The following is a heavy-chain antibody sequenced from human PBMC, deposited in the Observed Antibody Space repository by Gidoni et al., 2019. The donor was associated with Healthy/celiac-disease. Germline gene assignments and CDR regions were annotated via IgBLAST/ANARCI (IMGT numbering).Heavy chain of an antibody. CDR2: INPNNGGT. V-gene: IGHV1-2*02. CDR1: GYTFTGYY. J-gene: IGHJ5*02. D-gene: IGHD3-16*02. Sequence: QVQLVQSGAEVKKSGASVKVSCKASGYTFTGYYMHWVRQDPGQGLEWMGWINPNNGGTKYAQKFQGRVTVTRDTSSSTAYMELSRLRSDDTAVYYCARAHVNYGLGGVIVDNWFDPWGQGTLVTVSS. CDR3: ARAHVNYGLGGVIVDNWFDP.